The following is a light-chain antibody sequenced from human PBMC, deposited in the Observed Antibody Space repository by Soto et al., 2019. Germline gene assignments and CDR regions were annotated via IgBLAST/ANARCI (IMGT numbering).Light chain of an antibody. CDR1: QSVSSGY. J-gene: IGKJ2*01. Sequence: ETVLTQSPATLSLSPGERATLSCRASQSVSSGYLAWYLQKPGQAPRLLIYGASSRATGIPDRFSGSGSGRDFTLTISRLETEDFAVYFCQQYGRSPYSVGQGTKVDIK. V-gene: IGKV3-20*01. CDR2: GAS. CDR3: QQYGRSPYS.